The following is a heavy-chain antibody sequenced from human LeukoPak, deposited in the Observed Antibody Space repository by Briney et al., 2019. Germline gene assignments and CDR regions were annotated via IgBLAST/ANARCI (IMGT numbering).Heavy chain of an antibody. V-gene: IGHV1-46*01. CDR2: INPSGGST. J-gene: IGHJ4*02. D-gene: IGHD1-26*01. Sequence: ASVKVSCKASGYTFTTYYMHWVRQAPGQGLEWMGMINPSGGSTSYAQKFQGRVTITADESTSTAYMELSSLRSEDTAVYYCARDGGSYRFDYWGQGTLVTVSS. CDR3: ARDGGSYRFDY. CDR1: GYTFTTYY.